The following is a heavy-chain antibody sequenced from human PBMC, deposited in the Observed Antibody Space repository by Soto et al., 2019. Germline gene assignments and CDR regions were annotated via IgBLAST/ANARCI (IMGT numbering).Heavy chain of an antibody. V-gene: IGHV1-69*12. Sequence: QVQLVQSGAEVKKPGSSVKVSCKTSGGTFRTSAISWVRQAPGQGLEWMGGIMPVFPKPDYAQKFQGRVNITADESTSTAYMELSSLRSEDTAVYYCARDKDRQPVGGNYYYIMDVWGQGTTVTVSS. D-gene: IGHD2-2*01. CDR1: GGTFRTSA. CDR2: IMPVFPKP. J-gene: IGHJ6*01. CDR3: ARDKDRQPVGGNYYYIMDV.